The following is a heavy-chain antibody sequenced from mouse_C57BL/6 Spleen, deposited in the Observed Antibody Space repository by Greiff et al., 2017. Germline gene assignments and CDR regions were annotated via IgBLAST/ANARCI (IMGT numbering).Heavy chain of an antibody. CDR2: IDPSDSYT. J-gene: IGHJ4*01. D-gene: IGHD1-1*01. CDR3: ARKGGSWSMDY. CDR1: GYTFTSYW. Sequence: QVQLQQSGAELVMPGASVKLSCKASGYTFTSYWMHWVKQRPGQGLEWIGEIDPSDSYTNYNQKFKGKSTLTVDKSSSTAYMQLSSLTSEDSAVYYCARKGGSWSMDYWGQGTSVTVSS. V-gene: IGHV1-69*01.